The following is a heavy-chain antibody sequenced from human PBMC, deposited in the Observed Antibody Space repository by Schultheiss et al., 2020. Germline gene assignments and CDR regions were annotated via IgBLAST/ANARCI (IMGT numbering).Heavy chain of an antibody. D-gene: IGHD2-2*01. V-gene: IGHV3-23*01. CDR1: GFTFSRSA. CDR3: AKDRCSSDNCLLGMDV. J-gene: IGHJ6*02. CDR2: VSTSGSNT. Sequence: GGSLRLSCAASGFTFSRSAMSWVRQAPDKGLVWVSAVSTSGSNTYYADSVKGRFTISRDISKNTLYLQMNSLRAEDTAVYYCAKDRCSSDNCLLGMDVWGQGTTVNVYS.